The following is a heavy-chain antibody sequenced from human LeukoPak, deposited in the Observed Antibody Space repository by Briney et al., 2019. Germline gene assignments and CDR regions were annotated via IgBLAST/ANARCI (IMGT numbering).Heavy chain of an antibody. J-gene: IGHJ6*02. D-gene: IGHD2-15*01. CDR1: GFTFSSYA. V-gene: IGHV3-30-3*01. CDR3: ARASYCSGGSCYYYYGMDV. CDR2: ISYDGSNK. Sequence: PGGSLRLSCAASGFTFSSYAMHWVRQAPGKGLEWVAVISYDGSNKYYADSVKGRFTISRDNSKNTLYLQMNSLRAEDTAVYYCARASYCSGGSCYYYYGMDVWGQGTTVTVSS.